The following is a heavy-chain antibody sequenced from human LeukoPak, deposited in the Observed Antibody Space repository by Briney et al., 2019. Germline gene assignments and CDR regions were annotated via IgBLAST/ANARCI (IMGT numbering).Heavy chain of an antibody. CDR1: GGSISSSSYY. CDR2: IYYSGST. J-gene: IGHJ4*02. D-gene: IGHD3-22*01. CDR3: ARDRYYDSSGPPD. Sequence: PSETLSLTCTVSGGSISSSSYYWGWIRQPPGKGLEWIGSIYYSGSTYYNPSLKSRVTISVDTSKNQFSLKLSSVTAADTAVYYCARDRYYDSSGPPDWGQGTLVTVSS. V-gene: IGHV4-39*02.